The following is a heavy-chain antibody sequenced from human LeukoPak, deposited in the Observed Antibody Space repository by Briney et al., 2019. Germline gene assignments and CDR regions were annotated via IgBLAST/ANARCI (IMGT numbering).Heavy chain of an antibody. V-gene: IGHV3-53*01. J-gene: IGHJ3*02. CDR2: IYSGGST. CDR3: ARGESITIFGVVQTSWAFDI. Sequence: PGGSLRPSSAASGFTVSSNYMSWVRPAPGKGLEWVAVIYSGGSTYYAASVKGRFTISRDNSKNTLYLQMSSLRAEDTAVYYCARGESITIFGVVQTSWAFDIWGQGTMVTVSS. D-gene: IGHD3-3*01. CDR1: GFTVSSNY.